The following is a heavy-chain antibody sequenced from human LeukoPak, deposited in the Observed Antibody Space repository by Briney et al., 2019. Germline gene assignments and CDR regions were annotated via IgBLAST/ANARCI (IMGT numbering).Heavy chain of an antibody. J-gene: IGHJ4*02. V-gene: IGHV1-69*13. CDR1: GGTFSSYA. CDR2: IILIFGTA. D-gene: IGHD3-10*01. Sequence: SVKVSCKASGGTFSSYAISWVRQAPGQGLEWVGGIILIFGTANYAQKFQGRVTITADESTNTAYMELRSLRSDDTAVYYCARGLLWFGELLSAFDYWGQGTLVTVSS. CDR3: ARGLLWFGELLSAFDY.